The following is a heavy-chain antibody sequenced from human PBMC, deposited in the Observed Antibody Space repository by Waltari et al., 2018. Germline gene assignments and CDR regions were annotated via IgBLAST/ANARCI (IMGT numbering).Heavy chain of an antibody. Sequence: EVQLVESGGGLVQPGGSLRLSCAASGFTFSSYSMTWVRQAPGKGLEWVSYISSSSSTIYYADSVKGRFTISRDNAKNSLYLQMNSLRAEDTAVYYCARVPPIAARPDGYGMDVWGQGTTVTVSS. V-gene: IGHV3-48*01. CDR1: GFTFSSYS. CDR3: ARVPPIAARPDGYGMDV. D-gene: IGHD6-6*01. CDR2: ISSSSSTI. J-gene: IGHJ6*02.